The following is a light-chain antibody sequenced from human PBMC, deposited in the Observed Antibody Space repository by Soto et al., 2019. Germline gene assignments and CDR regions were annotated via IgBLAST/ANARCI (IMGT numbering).Light chain of an antibody. Sequence: DIQMTQSPSSLSASVGDRDTITCRASQSISYYLNWYQQKPGKAPKLLIYSASSLQSGVPSRFSGSGSGTDFTLTISSMQPEDFATYYCQQSNSTPWTCGQVTKVEIK. V-gene: IGKV1-39*01. CDR1: QSISYY. CDR3: QQSNSTPWT. CDR2: SAS. J-gene: IGKJ1*01.